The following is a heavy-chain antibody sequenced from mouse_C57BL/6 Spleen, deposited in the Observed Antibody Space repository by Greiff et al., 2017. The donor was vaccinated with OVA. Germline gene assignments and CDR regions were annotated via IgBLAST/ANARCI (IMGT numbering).Heavy chain of an antibody. V-gene: IGHV14-4*01. J-gene: IGHJ2*01. CDR1: GFNIKDDY. Sequence: EVQLVESGAELVRPGASVKLSCTASGFNIKDDYMHWVKQRPEQGLEWIGWIDPENGDTEYASKFQGKATITADTSSNTAYLQLSSLTSEDTAVYYCYYYGSSYGYWGQGTTLTVSS. D-gene: IGHD1-1*01. CDR2: IDPENGDT. CDR3: YYYGSSYGY.